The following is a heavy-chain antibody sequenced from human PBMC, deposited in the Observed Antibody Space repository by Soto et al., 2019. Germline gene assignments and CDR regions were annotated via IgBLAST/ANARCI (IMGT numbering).Heavy chain of an antibody. J-gene: IGHJ6*02. CDR3: ARDTPLGYCSGGSCYAPLGMDV. CDR1: GYTFTSYG. V-gene: IGHV1-18*01. Sequence: QVQLVQSGAEVKKPGASVKVSCKASGYTFTSYGISWVRQAPGQGLECMGWISAYNGNTNYAQKLDGRVTMTTDTTTRRAYMELRSLRSDDTAVYYCARDTPLGYCSGGSCYAPLGMDVWGQGTTVTVSS. CDR2: ISAYNGNT. D-gene: IGHD2-15*01.